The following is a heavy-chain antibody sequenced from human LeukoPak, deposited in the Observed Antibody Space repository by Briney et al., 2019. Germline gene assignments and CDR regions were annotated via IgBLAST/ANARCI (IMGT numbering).Heavy chain of an antibody. CDR3: ARDDGLGGNDR. CDR2: ISRDGGKT. J-gene: IGHJ5*02. CDR1: GFTFSSYS. V-gene: IGHV3-64*02. D-gene: IGHD1-1*01. Sequence: GGSLRLSCAASGFTFSSYSMHWVRQAPGKGLESVSAISRDGGKTYYADSVKGRFTISRDNSENTLYLQMGSLRPEDMAVYYCARDDGLGGNDRWGQGTLVTVSS.